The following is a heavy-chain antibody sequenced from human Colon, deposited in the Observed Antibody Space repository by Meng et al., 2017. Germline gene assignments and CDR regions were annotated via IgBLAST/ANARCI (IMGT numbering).Heavy chain of an antibody. J-gene: IGHJ4*02. D-gene: IGHD1-26*01. V-gene: IGHV3-72*01. Sequence: EVLLVESGGGLVQPGGSRRLSCAASGFTFSDSYMDWFRQAPGKGLEWVGRIRNKAYSYTTEYAASVKGRFTVSRDDLKNSVYLQMNNLKTEDTAVYYCATGSTFYWGRGTLVTSPQ. CDR3: ATGSTFY. CDR1: GFTFSDSY. CDR2: IRNKAYSYTT.